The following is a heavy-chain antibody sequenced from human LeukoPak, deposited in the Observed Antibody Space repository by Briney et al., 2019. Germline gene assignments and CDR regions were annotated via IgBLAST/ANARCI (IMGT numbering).Heavy chain of an antibody. CDR3: GRRGYYYYGMDV. D-gene: IGHD3-10*01. V-gene: IGHV5-10-1*01. CDR2: IDPSDSYT. CDR1: GYSFTSYW. Sequence: RGESLKISCKGSGYSFTSYWISWVRQMPGKGLEWMGRIDPSDSYTNYSPSFQGHVTISADKSISTAYLQWSSLKASDTAMYFCGRRGYYYYGMDVWGQGTTVTVSS. J-gene: IGHJ6*02.